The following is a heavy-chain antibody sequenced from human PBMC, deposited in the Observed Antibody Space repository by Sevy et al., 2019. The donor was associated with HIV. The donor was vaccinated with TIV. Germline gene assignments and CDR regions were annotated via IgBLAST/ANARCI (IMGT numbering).Heavy chain of an antibody. Sequence: GGSLRLSCTASGFTFGDYAMSWVRQAPGKGLEWVAFLKSKAYGGTIDHAASVKGRFTMSRDDSKSIAYLQMNDLKTEDTGVYYCTWWKGAQSIFDYWGQGALVTVSS. V-gene: IGHV3-49*04. CDR3: TWWKGAQSIFDY. CDR2: LKSKAYGGTI. CDR1: GFTFGDYA. J-gene: IGHJ4*02. D-gene: IGHD2-15*01.